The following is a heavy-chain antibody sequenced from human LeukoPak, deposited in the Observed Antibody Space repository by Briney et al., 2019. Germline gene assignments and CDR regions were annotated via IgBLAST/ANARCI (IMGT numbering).Heavy chain of an antibody. CDR3: ARGGAFHAFDI. V-gene: IGHV3-74*01. J-gene: IGHJ3*02. CDR1: GFALGSYW. Sequence: PGGSLRLSCAGSGFALGSYWMYWVRQGPERGLECISRVNNDGTGTIYADSVKGRFTISRDNAKNTVFHQLNSLRTEDTAVYYCARGGAFHAFDIWGQGTMVTVSS. CDR2: VNNDGTGT.